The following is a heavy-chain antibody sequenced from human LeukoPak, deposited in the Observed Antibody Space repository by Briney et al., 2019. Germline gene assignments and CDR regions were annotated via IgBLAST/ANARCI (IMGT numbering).Heavy chain of an antibody. CDR3: ARDAYYGSGFDY. CDR2: ISSSSSSI. J-gene: IGHJ4*02. Sequence: GGSLRLSCAASGFTFSSYYINWVRQAPGKGLEWVSSISSSSSSIYYADSVKGRFTISRDNAKNSLHLQMNSLRAEDTAVCYCARDAYYGSGFDYWGQGTLITVSS. D-gene: IGHD3-10*01. V-gene: IGHV3-21*01. CDR1: GFTFSSYY.